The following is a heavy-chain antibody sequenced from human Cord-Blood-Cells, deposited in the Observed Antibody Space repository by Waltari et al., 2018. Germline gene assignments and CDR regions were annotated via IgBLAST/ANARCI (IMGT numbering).Heavy chain of an antibody. CDR1: GFTFSNAW. J-gene: IGHJ4*02. CDR2: IKSKTDGGTT. V-gene: IGHV3-15*01. CDR3: TTDCSGGSCYHFDY. D-gene: IGHD2-15*01. Sequence: EVQLVESGGGLVKPGGSLRLSCAASGFTFSNAWISGVRQAPGEGLEWVGRIKSKTDGGTTDYAAPVKGRFTISRDDSKNTLYLQMNSLKTEDTAVYYCTTDCSGGSCYHFDYWGQGTLVTVSS.